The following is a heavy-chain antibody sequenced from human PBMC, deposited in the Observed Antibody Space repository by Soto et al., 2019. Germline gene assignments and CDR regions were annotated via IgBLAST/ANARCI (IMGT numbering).Heavy chain of an antibody. CDR1: GYTFTSYD. CDR2: INAGNGNT. D-gene: IGHD6-13*01. CDR3: ARDSLAAAGRPYFDY. J-gene: IGHJ4*02. Sequence: QVQLVQSGAEVKKPGASVKVSCKASGYTFTSYDMHWVRQAPGQRLEWMGWINAGNGNTKYSQKFQGRVTITRDTSASTAYMELSSLRSEDTAVYYCARDSLAAAGRPYFDYWGQGTLVTVSS. V-gene: IGHV1-3*01.